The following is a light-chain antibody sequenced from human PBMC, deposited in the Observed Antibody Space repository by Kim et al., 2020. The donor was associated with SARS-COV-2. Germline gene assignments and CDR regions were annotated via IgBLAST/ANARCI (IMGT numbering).Light chain of an antibody. J-gene: IGLJ2*01. CDR1: SLRSIY. CDR3: NSRDSNDNVV. V-gene: IGLV3-19*01. CDR2: GKN. Sequence: VALGQTVRITCEGDSLRSIYATWYQQKPGQAPILVIYGKNNRPSGIPDRFSGSSSGNTASLTITGTQAGDEADYYCNSRDSNDNVVFGGGTQLTVL.